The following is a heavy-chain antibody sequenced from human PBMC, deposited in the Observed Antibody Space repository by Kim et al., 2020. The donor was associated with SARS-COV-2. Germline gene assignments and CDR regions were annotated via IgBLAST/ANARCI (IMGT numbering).Heavy chain of an antibody. D-gene: IGHD2-15*01. CDR3: ARVLSARTSYY. CDR2: VYHGGST. CDR1: GGSISGSGYY. J-gene: IGHJ4*02. Sequence: SETLSLTCTVSGGSISGSGYYWGWIRQPPGKGLEGIGSVYHGGSTYYNPSLKSPVTISVDTSKNQFSLNLISVTAADTAVYYCARVLSARTSYYWGQGNLVAVSS. V-gene: IGHV4-39*01.